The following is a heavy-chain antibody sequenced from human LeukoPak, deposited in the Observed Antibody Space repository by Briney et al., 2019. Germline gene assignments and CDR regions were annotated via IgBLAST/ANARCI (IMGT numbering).Heavy chain of an antibody. D-gene: IGHD1-26*01. J-gene: IGHJ4*02. V-gene: IGHV4-59*01. CDR2: IYYSGST. CDR3: ARGRGSYYYFDY. CDR1: GGSISSYY. Sequence: SETLSLTCTVSGGSISSYYWSWIRQPPGKGLEWIGYIYYSGSTNYNPSLKSRVTISVDTSKNQFSLKLSSVTAADTAVYYCARGRGSYYYFDYWGQGTLVTVSS.